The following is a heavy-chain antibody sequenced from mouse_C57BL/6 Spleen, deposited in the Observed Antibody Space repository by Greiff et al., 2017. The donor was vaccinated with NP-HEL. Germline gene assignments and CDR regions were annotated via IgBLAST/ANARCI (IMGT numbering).Heavy chain of an antibody. V-gene: IGHV5-4*03. J-gene: IGHJ2*01. CDR1: GFTFSSYA. CDR3: ARGPYYYGSTRNYFDY. D-gene: IGHD1-1*01. CDR2: ISDGGSYT. Sequence: EVKLMESGGGLVKPGGSLKLSCAASGFTFSSYAMSWVRQTPEKRLEWVATISDGGSYTYYPDNVKGRFTISRDNATNNLYLQMSHLKSEDTAMYYCARGPYYYGSTRNYFDYWGQGTTLTVSS.